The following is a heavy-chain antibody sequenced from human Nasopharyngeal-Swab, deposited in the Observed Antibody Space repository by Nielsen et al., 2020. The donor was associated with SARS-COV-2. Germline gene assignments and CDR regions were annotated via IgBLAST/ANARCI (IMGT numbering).Heavy chain of an antibody. J-gene: IGHJ6*03. CDR2: IKQDGSET. CDR1: GFTFSTYS. D-gene: IGHD3-16*02. CDR3: ARQGVFVPAYFHQYYMDV. V-gene: IGHV3-7*03. Sequence: GESLKLSCAVSGFTFSTYSMSWVRQAPGKGLEWVSNIKQDGSETYYVDSVKGRFTISRDSSKNSLYLQMNSLRAEDTAVYYCARQGVFVPAYFHQYYMDVWGKGTTVTV.